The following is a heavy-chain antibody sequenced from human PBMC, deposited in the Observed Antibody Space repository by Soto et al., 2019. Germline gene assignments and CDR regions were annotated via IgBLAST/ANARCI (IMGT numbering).Heavy chain of an antibody. J-gene: IGHJ6*02. D-gene: IGHD6-25*01. Sequence: QVQLVESGGGVVRPGRSLRLSCAASGFTFSTYGMHWVRQAPGKGLEWVAVISYDGSNKYYADSVKGRFTISRDNSKNTLYLQMNSLRPEDTAVYYCAKDLLRPGRAYGMDVWGQGTTVTVSS. V-gene: IGHV3-30*18. CDR1: GFTFSTYG. CDR3: AKDLLRPGRAYGMDV. CDR2: ISYDGSNK.